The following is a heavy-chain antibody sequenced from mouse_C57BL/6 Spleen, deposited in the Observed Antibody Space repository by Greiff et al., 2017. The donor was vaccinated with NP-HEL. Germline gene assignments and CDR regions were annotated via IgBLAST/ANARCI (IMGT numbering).Heavy chain of an antibody. CDR2: IDPENGDT. J-gene: IGHJ3*01. D-gene: IGHD2-5*01. Sequence: VQLKESGAELVRPGASVKLSCTASGFNIKDDYMHWVKQRPEQGLEWIGWIDPENGDTEYASRFQGKATITADTSSNTAYLQLSSLTSEDTAVYYCTTSSYSKLSWFAYWGQGTLVTVSA. CDR3: TTSSYSKLSWFAY. V-gene: IGHV14-4*01. CDR1: GFNIKDDY.